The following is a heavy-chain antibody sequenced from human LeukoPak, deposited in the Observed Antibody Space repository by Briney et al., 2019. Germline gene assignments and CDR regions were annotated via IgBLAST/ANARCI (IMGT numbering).Heavy chain of an antibody. CDR3: ARGLDTGIVRDAFDI. Sequence: SVKVSCKASGGTFSSYAISWVRQAPGQGLEWMGGIIPIFGTANYAQKFQGRVTITADESTSTAYMELSSLRSEDTAVYYCARGLDTGIVRDAFDIWGQGSMVTVSS. CDR2: IIPIFGTA. V-gene: IGHV1-69*01. D-gene: IGHD1-26*01. J-gene: IGHJ3*02. CDR1: GGTFSSYA.